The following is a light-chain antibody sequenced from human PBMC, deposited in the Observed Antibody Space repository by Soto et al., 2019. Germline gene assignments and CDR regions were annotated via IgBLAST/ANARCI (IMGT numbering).Light chain of an antibody. CDR3: QQYNSDPLT. J-gene: IGKJ4*01. CDR2: KAS. Sequence: DIQMTQSPSTLSASVGDRVTITCRASQSISSWLAWYQQKPGKAPKLLIYKASSLESGVPSRFSGIGSGTEFTLTISSLQPDDFATYYCQQYNSDPLTCGGGTKVEIK. CDR1: QSISSW. V-gene: IGKV1-5*03.